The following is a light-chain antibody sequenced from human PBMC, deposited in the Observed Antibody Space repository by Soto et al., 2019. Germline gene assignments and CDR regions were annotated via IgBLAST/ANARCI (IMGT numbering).Light chain of an antibody. V-gene: IGKV3-20*01. CDR1: QIVTNNY. Sequence: IVLTQSPGTLSLSPGERATLSCRASQIVTNNYLAWYQQKPGQAPRLLIYVASSRASGIPDRFTGSGSGTDFTLTISRLEPEDFAVYYCQQYSSLPRTFGQGTKVDVK. CDR3: QQYSSLPRT. J-gene: IGKJ1*01. CDR2: VAS.